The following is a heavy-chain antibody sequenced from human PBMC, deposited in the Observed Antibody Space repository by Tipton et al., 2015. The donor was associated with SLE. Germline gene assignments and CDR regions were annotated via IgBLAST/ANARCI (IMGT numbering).Heavy chain of an antibody. Sequence: TLSLTCSVSGGSISSGDHHWNWIRQRPGKGLEWIGEINHSGSTNYNPSLKARVTLSADTSKNQFSLKLSSVTAADTAVYYCARSSWYSSSPSEYWGQGTLVTVSS. CDR3: ARSSWYSSSPSEY. D-gene: IGHD6-13*01. CDR1: GGSISSGDHH. CDR2: INHSGST. J-gene: IGHJ4*02. V-gene: IGHV4-61*08.